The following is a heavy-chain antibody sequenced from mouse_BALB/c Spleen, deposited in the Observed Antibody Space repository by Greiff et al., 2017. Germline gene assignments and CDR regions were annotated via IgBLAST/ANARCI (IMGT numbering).Heavy chain of an antibody. V-gene: IGHV6-6*02. J-gene: IGHJ1*01. CDR1: GFTFSNYW. D-gene: IGHD2-1*01. CDR2: IRLKSNNYAT. Sequence: EVKLMESGGGLVQPGGSMKLSCVASGFTFSNYWMNWVRQSPEKGLEWVAEIRLKSNNYATHYAESVKGRFTISRDDSKSSVYLQMNNLRAEDTGIYYCTRGYYGNYWYFDVWGAGTTVTVSS. CDR3: TRGYYGNYWYFDV.